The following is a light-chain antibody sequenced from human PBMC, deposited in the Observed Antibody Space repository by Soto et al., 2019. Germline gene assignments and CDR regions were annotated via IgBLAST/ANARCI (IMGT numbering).Light chain of an antibody. CDR3: MQALQTPLT. CDR2: SGS. Sequence: DIVMTPSPLSLPFTPGEPASISCRSSQSLLHSNGKTCLDWYLQKPGQSPQLLIDSGSNRASGVPERFSASDSCTDFLLEINRVEAEDVGLYDCMQALQTPLTFGGGTKVEIK. CDR1: QSLLHSNGKTC. V-gene: IGKV2-28*01. J-gene: IGKJ4*01.